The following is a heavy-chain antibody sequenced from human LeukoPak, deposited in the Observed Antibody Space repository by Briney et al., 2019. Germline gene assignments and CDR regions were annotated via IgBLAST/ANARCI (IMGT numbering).Heavy chain of an antibody. J-gene: IGHJ6*02. Sequence: SETLSLTCTVSGGSIRTYYWSWIRQPPGKGLEWIGYIYYSGSTNYNPSLKSRVTISVDTSKNQFSLKLSSVTAADTAVYYCARHVRTGLGYYYYYGMDVWGQGTTVTVSS. D-gene: IGHD3-10*02. CDR3: ARHVRTGLGYYYYYGMDV. V-gene: IGHV4-59*08. CDR1: GGSIRTYY. CDR2: IYYSGST.